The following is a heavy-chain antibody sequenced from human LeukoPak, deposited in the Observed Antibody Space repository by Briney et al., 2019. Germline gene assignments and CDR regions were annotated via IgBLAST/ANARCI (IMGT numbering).Heavy chain of an antibody. CDR1: GGSIIRYY. J-gene: IGHJ4*02. V-gene: IGHV4-59*01. CDR3: ARRGKESFEY. CDR2: IYYSGTT. Sequence: PSETLSLTCTVSGGSIIRYYWSWIRQPPGKGLEWIGYIYYSGTTNYNPSPKSRVTISVDTSKNQFYLKMSSVSAEDTAVYYCARRGKESFEYWGQGTLVTVSS.